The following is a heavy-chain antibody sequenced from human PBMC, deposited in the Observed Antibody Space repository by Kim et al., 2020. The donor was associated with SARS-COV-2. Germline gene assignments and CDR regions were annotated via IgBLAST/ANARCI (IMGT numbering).Heavy chain of an antibody. D-gene: IGHD2-15*01. J-gene: IGHJ5*01. Sequence: SETLSLTCSVYGGSFSGHFWSWIRQPPGKGLEWIGEINNSGNTNYSPSLKSRVTILVDTSMNQFSLKLSSVTAADTAVFYCARNRPGCSGGSCYSTFDSWGQGTLVTVSS. CDR2: INNSGNT. CDR1: GGSFSGHF. CDR3: ARNRPGCSGGSCYSTFDS. V-gene: IGHV4-34*01.